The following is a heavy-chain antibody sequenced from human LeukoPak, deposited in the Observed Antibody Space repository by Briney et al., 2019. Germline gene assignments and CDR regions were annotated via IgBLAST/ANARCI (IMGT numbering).Heavy chain of an antibody. J-gene: IGHJ6*02. CDR1: GLTFSSYC. CDR3: ARLTAYNHDYSGRYGLDV. Sequence: GRSLRLSCAASGLTFSSYCMNWVRQAPGKGLEWGSSLGRTPTYIYYADSVKARFTISRDNAKDSLYLQMNSLRAEDTAVYYCARLTAYNHDYSGRYGLDVWGQGTTVTVSS. V-gene: IGHV3-21*01. D-gene: IGHD3-22*01. CDR2: LGRTPTYI.